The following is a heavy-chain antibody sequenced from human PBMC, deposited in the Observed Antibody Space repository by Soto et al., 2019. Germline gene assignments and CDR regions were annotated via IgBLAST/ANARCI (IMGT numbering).Heavy chain of an antibody. J-gene: IGHJ4*02. CDR1: GYTFTNYG. CDR3: AKGSSTPLSGDS. CDR2: VSAFNGEK. Sequence: QVQLVQSGPEVRKPGDSVKVSCKASGYTFTNYGINWVRQAPGQGLEWMGWVSAFNGEKTYAQKAQDRIIMTTDTSTSTAYMELRSLRSDDTAVYYCAKGSSTPLSGDSWGQGTLVTVSS. D-gene: IGHD1-1*01. V-gene: IGHV1-18*01.